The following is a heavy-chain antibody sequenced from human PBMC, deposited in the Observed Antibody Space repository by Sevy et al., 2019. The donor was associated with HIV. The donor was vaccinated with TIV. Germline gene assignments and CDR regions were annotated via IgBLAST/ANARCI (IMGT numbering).Heavy chain of an antibody. CDR1: GGSFSGYY. CDR3: ARVGPRIGYIGDWYYYGMDV. D-gene: IGHD5-12*01. V-gene: IGHV4-34*01. Sequence: SETLSLTCAVYGGSFSGYYWSWIRQPPGKGLEWIGEFNHSGSTNYNPSLKSRVTISVDTSKNQVSLRLSSVTAADTAVYHCARVGPRIGYIGDWYYYGMDVWGQGTTVTVSS. J-gene: IGHJ6*02. CDR2: FNHSGST.